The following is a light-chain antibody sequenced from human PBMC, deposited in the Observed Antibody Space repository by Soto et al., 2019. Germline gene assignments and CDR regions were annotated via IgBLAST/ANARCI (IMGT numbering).Light chain of an antibody. J-gene: IGLJ3*02. CDR1: SSDVGTYNL. CDR3: NSYTTRSPVGV. Sequence: QSALTQPASVSGSLGQSITTSCTGTSSDVGTYNLVSWYQQHPGKAPKLMIYEVSNRPSGVSHRFSGSKSGNTASLTISGLQAEDEADYYCNSYTTRSPVGVFGGGTQRTVL. CDR2: EVS. V-gene: IGLV2-14*02.